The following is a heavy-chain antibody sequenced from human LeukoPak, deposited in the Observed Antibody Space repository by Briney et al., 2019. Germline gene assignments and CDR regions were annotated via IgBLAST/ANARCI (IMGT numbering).Heavy chain of an antibody. D-gene: IGHD2-2*01. CDR2: IYYSGST. V-gene: IGHV4-59*01. Sequence: SETLSLTCTVSGGSISSYFWSWIRQPPGKGLEWIGYIYYSGSTNCNPSLKSRVTISVDTSKNQFSLKLSSVTAADTAVYYCARGREYCSSTSCRTLFDPWGQGTLVTVSS. J-gene: IGHJ5*02. CDR1: GGSISSYF. CDR3: ARGREYCSSTSCRTLFDP.